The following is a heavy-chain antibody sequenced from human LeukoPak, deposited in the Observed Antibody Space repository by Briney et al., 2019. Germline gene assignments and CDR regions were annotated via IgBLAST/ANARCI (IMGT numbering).Heavy chain of an antibody. J-gene: IGHJ5*02. V-gene: IGHV3-7*05. CDR3: ASGSGWLINH. Sequence: GWSLRLSCASSGFTFIIYWLNSVRQAPGKGLEWVANIKQDGSAKYYVDSVKGRFTISRDNAKNSLCLEMNSLRAEDTAVYYCASGSGWLINHWGQGTLVTVSS. D-gene: IGHD6-19*01. CDR2: IKQDGSAK. CDR1: GFTFIIYW.